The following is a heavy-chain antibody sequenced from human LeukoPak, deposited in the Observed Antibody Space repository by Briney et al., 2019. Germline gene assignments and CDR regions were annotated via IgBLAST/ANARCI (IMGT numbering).Heavy chain of an antibody. CDR2: IYYSGST. J-gene: IGHJ6*02. CDR1: GGSIGSYY. D-gene: IGHD3-3*01. V-gene: IGHV4-59*12. Sequence: SETLSLTCTVSGGSIGSYYWSWIRQPPGKGLEWLGYIYYSGSTNYNPSLKSRVTISVDTSKNQFSLNLSSVPAADTVAYYCARELRQDYHHHYGMDVWGQGTTVTVSS. CDR3: ARELRQDYHHHYGMDV.